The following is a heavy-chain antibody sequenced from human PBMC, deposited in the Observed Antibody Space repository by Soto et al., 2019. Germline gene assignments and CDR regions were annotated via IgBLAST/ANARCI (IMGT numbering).Heavy chain of an antibody. J-gene: IGHJ6*02. V-gene: IGHV4-61*01. CDR3: ARADEWDPRYDMDV. Sequence: PSETLSLTCTVSGGSVSSGSYYWSRIRQPPGKGLEWIGYIYYSGSTNYNPSLKSRVTISVDTSKNQFSLKLSSVTAADTAVYYCARADEWDPRYDMDVWGQGTTVTVSS. CDR1: GGSVSSGSYY. D-gene: IGHD1-26*01. CDR2: IYYSGST.